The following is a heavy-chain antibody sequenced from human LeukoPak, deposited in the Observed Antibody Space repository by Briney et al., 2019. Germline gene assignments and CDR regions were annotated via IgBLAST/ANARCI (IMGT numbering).Heavy chain of an antibody. CDR1: GFTFSSYE. D-gene: IGHD5-24*01. CDR3: ARRRDGYPFDY. V-gene: IGHV3-48*03. J-gene: IGHJ4*02. Sequence: PGGSLRLSCAASGFTFSSYEMNWVRQAPGKGLEGVYYISSSGSTIYYADSVKGRFTISRDNAKNSLYLQMNSLRAEDTAVYYCARRRDGYPFDYWGQGTLVTVSS. CDR2: ISSSGSTI.